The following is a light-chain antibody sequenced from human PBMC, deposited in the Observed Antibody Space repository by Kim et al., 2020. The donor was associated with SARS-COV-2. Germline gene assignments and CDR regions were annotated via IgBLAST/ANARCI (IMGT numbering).Light chain of an antibody. CDR1: SSNIGSNT. J-gene: IGLJ2*01. V-gene: IGLV1-44*01. CDR3: EAWDDSLV. Sequence: ELTQPPSASGTPGQRVTISCSGSSSNIGSNTVNWYQQLPGTAPKLLIYSNNRRPSGVPDRFSGSKSGTSASLAISGLQSEDEADYYCEAWDDSLVFGGGTQLTVL. CDR2: SNN.